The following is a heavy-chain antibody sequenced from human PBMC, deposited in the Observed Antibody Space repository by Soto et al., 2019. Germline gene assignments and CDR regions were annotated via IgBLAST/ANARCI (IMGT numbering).Heavy chain of an antibody. D-gene: IGHD5-18*01. CDR2: IYYSGST. CDR1: GGSISSGGYY. J-gene: IGHJ6*02. Sequence: QVQLQESGPGLVKPSQTLSLTCTVSGGSISSGGYYWSWIRQHPGKGLEWIGYIYYSGSTYYNPSLKSRVTYSVDTSKNQCSLKLSAVTAAETAVYYCATLGSGYSYGYVRGYYYGMDVWGQGTTVTVSS. CDR3: ATLGSGYSYGYVRGYYYGMDV. V-gene: IGHV4-31*03.